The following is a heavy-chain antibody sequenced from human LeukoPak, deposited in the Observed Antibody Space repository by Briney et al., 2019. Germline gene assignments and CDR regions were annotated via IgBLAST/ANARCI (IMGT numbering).Heavy chain of an antibody. Sequence: GGSLRLSCVASGFSFSNYAMSWVRQAPGKGLEWVSLIIGSSGSTFYADSVKGRFTISRDKSKNTLYLQMNSLRAEDTAVYYCAKGAYDYVEIAYFDHWGQGTLVTVSS. CDR2: IIGSSGST. J-gene: IGHJ4*02. V-gene: IGHV3-23*01. CDR1: GFSFSNYA. D-gene: IGHD5-12*01. CDR3: AKGAYDYVEIAYFDH.